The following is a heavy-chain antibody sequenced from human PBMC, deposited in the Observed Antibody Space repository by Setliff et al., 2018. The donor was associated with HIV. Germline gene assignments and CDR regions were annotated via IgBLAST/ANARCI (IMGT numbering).Heavy chain of an antibody. CDR2: INPNSGGT. V-gene: IGHV1-2*02. D-gene: IGHD6-19*01. Sequence: ASVKVSCKASGYTFTGYYMHWVRQAPGQGLEWMGWINPNSGGTNYAQKLQGRVTMTTDTSTSTAYMELRSLRSDDTAVYYCARDTRNPYSSGSPLDYWGQGTLVTVSS. CDR1: GYTFTGYY. CDR3: ARDTRNPYSSGSPLDY. J-gene: IGHJ4*02.